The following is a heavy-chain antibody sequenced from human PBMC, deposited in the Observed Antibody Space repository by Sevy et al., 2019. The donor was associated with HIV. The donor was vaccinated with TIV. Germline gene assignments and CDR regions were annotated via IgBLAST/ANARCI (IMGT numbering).Heavy chain of an antibody. J-gene: IGHJ4*01. CDR3: ARHSHGSGTYYVPFDS. D-gene: IGHD3-10*01. CDR2: VFHSGST. Sequence: SETLSLTCAVSGYSITSGYLWGWIRQPPGKGLEWIGSVFHSGSTYYNPSLNSRVIISVDTSKNQFSLKLNSVTAADTAVYYCARHSHGSGTYYVPFDSWGQEPWSPSPQ. CDR1: GYSITSGYL. V-gene: IGHV4-38-2*01.